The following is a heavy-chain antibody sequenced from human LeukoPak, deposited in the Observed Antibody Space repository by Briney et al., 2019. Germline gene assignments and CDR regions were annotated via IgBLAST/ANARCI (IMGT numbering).Heavy chain of an antibody. V-gene: IGHV1-18*01. D-gene: IGHD3-22*01. Sequence: ASVKVSCKASGYTFTSYGISWVRQAPGQGLEWMGWISAYNGNTNYAQKLQGRVTMITDTSTSTAYMELRSLRSDDTAVYYCARYYYDSSGYQRYFQHWGQGTLVTVSS. J-gene: IGHJ1*01. CDR1: GYTFTSYG. CDR3: ARYYYDSSGYQRYFQH. CDR2: ISAYNGNT.